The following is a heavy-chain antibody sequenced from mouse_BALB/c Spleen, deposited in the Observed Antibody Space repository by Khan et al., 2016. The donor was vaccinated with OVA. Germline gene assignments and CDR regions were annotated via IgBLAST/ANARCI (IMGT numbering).Heavy chain of an antibody. V-gene: IGHV1S56*01. CDR3: ARDDYFVGDAMDY. Sequence: VQLQESGPELVKPGASVRISCKASGYAFTTYYIHWVKQRPGQGLEWIGWIYPGNVNTKYNEKFKGKATLTADKSSSTVYMQLISLTSEDSAVSFSARDDYFVGDAMDYWGQGTSVTVSS. CDR1: GYAFTTYY. CDR2: IYPGNVNT. D-gene: IGHD2-4*01. J-gene: IGHJ4*01.